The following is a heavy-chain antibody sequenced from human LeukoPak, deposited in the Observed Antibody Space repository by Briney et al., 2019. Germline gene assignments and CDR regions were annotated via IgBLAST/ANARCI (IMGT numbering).Heavy chain of an antibody. J-gene: IGHJ6*03. CDR3: AKGGSSSSSLYYYYMDV. V-gene: IGHV3-48*04. CDR2: IDSSSRTI. Sequence: GGSLRLSCAASGFTLSSYSVNWVRQAPGKGLEWISFIDSSSRTIFYAESVKGRFTISRDNAKNSLFLQMNSLRAEDTAVYYCAKGGSSSSSLYYYYMDVWGKGTTVTVSS. D-gene: IGHD6-6*01. CDR1: GFTLSSYS.